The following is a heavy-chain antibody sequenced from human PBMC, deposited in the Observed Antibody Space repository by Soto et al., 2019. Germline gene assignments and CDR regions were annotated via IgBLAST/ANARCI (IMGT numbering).Heavy chain of an antibody. J-gene: IGHJ4*02. CDR2: ISYDGSNK. CDR1: GFTFSSYG. CDR3: AKDQENGNYDTTRPTDC. V-gene: IGHV3-30*18. D-gene: IGHD4-4*01. Sequence: VQLVESGGGVVQPGRSLRLSCAASGFTFSSYGMHWVRQAPGKGLEWLAVISYDGSNKNYVDSVKDRFTISRDNSKSTLYLQMNSLRAEDTAVYYCAKDQENGNYDTTRPTDCWGQGTLVSVSS.